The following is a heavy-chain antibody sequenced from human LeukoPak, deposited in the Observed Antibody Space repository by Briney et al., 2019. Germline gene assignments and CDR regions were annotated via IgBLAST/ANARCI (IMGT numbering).Heavy chain of an antibody. CDR1: GGSFSGYY. CDR2: INHSGST. Sequence: SETLSLTCAVYGGSFSGYYWSWIRQPPGKGLEWIGEINHSGSTNYNPSLKSRVTISVDTSKNQFSLKLSSVTAADTAVYYCARTSRNWFDPWGQGTLVTVPS. J-gene: IGHJ5*02. CDR3: ARTSRNWFDP. V-gene: IGHV4-34*01.